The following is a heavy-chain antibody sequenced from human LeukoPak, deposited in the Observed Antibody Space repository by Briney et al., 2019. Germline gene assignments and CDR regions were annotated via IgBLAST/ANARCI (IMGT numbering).Heavy chain of an antibody. Sequence: GGSLRLSCAASGFTFSSYSMNWVRQAPGKGLEWVSYISSSSSTIYYADSVKGRFTISRDNAKNSLYLQMDSLGAEDTAVYYCARGDDTAVVSGGYNWFDSWGQGTLVTVSS. D-gene: IGHD5-18*01. CDR3: ARGDDTAVVSGGYNWFDS. CDR2: ISSSSSTI. CDR1: GFTFSSYS. V-gene: IGHV3-48*04. J-gene: IGHJ5*01.